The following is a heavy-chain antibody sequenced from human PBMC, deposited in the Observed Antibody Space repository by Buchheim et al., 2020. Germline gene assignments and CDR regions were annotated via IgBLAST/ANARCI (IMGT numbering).Heavy chain of an antibody. J-gene: IGHJ4*02. CDR3: ARPYYDILTGYHYFDY. D-gene: IGHD3-9*01. Sequence: QLQLQESGPGLVKPSETLSLTCTVSGGSISSSSYYWGWIRQPPGQGLEWIGSIYYSWSTYYNPSLKSRVTISVDTSKNQFSLKLSSVTAADTAVYYCARPYYDILTGYHYFDYWGQGTL. CDR1: GGSISSSSYY. V-gene: IGHV4-39*01. CDR2: IYYSWST.